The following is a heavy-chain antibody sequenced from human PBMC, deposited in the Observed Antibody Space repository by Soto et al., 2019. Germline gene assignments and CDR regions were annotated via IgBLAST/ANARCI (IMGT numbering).Heavy chain of an antibody. V-gene: IGHV1-69*02. CDR2: IIPILGIA. Sequence: QVQLVQSGAEVKKPGSSVKVSCKASGGTFSSYTISWVRQAPGQGLEGMGRIIPILGIANYAQKFQGRVTMTADKSTSTAYMELSSLRSEDTAVYYCATFEDIVVGAAGAEYFQHWGQGTLVTVSS. CDR3: ATFEDIVVGAAGAEYFQH. D-gene: IGHD2-15*01. J-gene: IGHJ1*01. CDR1: GGTFSSYT.